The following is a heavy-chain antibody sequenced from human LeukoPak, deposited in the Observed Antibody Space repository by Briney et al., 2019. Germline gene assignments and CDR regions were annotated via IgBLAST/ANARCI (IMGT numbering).Heavy chain of an antibody. J-gene: IGHJ4*02. Sequence: PGGSLRLSCAASGFTFSSYAMSWVRQAPGKGLEWVSAISGSADNTYYADSVKGRFTISRDNSKNTLFLQMRSLRAEDTAVYYCAKEFPQTTGPYWGQGTLVTVSS. V-gene: IGHV3-23*01. CDR1: GFTFSSYA. D-gene: IGHD4-17*01. CDR2: ISGSADNT. CDR3: AKEFPQTTGPY.